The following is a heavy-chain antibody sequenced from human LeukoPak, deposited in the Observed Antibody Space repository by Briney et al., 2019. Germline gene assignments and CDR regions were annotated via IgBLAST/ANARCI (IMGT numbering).Heavy chain of an antibody. CDR2: IKEDGREA. Sequence: GGSLRLSCAGSGSTFSGHWLTWVRQAPGKGLEWVASIKEDGREAHYADSVKGRFTISRDNTKSALYLQMNSLRVEDTAVYYCAREWYDYGGDSGGYWGQGTLVTVSS. D-gene: IGHD4-23*01. CDR1: GSTFSGHW. CDR3: AREWYDYGGDSGGY. V-gene: IGHV3-7*01. J-gene: IGHJ4*02.